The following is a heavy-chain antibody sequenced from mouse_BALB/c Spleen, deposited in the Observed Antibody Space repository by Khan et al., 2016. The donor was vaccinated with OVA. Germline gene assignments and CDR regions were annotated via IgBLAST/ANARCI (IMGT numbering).Heavy chain of an antibody. D-gene: IGHD2-14*01. CDR1: GYIFTNYG. CDR3: ARWYYMYGSWFAY. Sequence: QIQLVQSGPELKKPGETVKISCKASGYIFTNYGMNWVKQAPGKGLKWMGWINTNTGEPTFAEEFKERFAFSLETSANTAYLQINSLKNEDTATSSAARWYYMYGSWFAYWVQGTLGTVSA. CDR2: INTNTGEP. J-gene: IGHJ3*01. V-gene: IGHV9-3*02.